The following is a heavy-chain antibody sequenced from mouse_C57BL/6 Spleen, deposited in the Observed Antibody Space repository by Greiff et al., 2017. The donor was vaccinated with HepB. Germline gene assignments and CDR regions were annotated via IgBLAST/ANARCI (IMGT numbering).Heavy chain of an antibody. V-gene: IGHV1-64*01. CDR3: ARGEAPGTALDY. Sequence: QVQLQQPGAELVKPGASVKLSCKASGYTFTSYWMHWVKQGPGQGLEWIGMIHPNSGSTNYNEKFKSKATLTVDKSSSTAYMQLSSLTSEDSAVYYCARGEAPGTALDYWGQGTTLTVSS. J-gene: IGHJ2*01. CDR2: IHPNSGST. CDR1: GYTFTSYW. D-gene: IGHD4-1*01.